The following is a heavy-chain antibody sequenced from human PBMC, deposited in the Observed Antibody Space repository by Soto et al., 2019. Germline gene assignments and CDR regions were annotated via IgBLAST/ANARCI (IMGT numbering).Heavy chain of an antibody. CDR1: GFTVSNNY. Sequence: GGSLRLSCAASGFTVSNNYMTWVRQAPGKGLEWVSFIYSSGSTYYADSVKGRFTISRDNSKNTLYLQMNSLRAEDTAVYYCAKGGAARPDYYYYGMDVWGQGTTVTVSS. CDR2: IYSSGST. CDR3: AKGGAARPDYYYYGMDV. J-gene: IGHJ6*02. D-gene: IGHD6-6*01. V-gene: IGHV3-53*01.